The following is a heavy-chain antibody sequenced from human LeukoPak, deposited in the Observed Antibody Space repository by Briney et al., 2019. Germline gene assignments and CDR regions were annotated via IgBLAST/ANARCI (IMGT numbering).Heavy chain of an antibody. CDR3: ARGMDSSGSDWPIEY. V-gene: IGHV3-30*04. CDR1: GFTFSSYA. CDR2: ISYDGSNK. Sequence: PGRSLRLSCAASGFTFSSYAMHWVRQAPGKGLEWVAVISYDGSNKYYADSVKGRFTISRDNSKNTLYLQTNSLRAEDTAVYYCARGMDSSGSDWPIEYWGQGTLVTVSS. D-gene: IGHD6-19*01. J-gene: IGHJ4*02.